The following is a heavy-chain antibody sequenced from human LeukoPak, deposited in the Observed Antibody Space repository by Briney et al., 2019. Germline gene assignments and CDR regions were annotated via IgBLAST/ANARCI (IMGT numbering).Heavy chain of an antibody. V-gene: IGHV3-30*18. CDR2: ISYDGSNK. D-gene: IGHD6-13*01. J-gene: IGHJ4*02. Sequence: HTGRSLRLSCAASGFTSSSYGMHWVRQAPGKGLEWVAVISYDGSNKYYADSVKGRFTISRDNSKNTLYLQMNSLRAEDTAVYYCAKDSDTSIAAAGPSDYWGQGTLVTVSS. CDR3: AKDSDTSIAAAGPSDY. CDR1: GFTSSSYG.